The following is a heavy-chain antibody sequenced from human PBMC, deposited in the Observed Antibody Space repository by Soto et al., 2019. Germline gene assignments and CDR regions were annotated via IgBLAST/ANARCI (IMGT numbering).Heavy chain of an antibody. V-gene: IGHV4-59*01. CDR2: IYYSGSP. CDR3: ARETVDTIFGVVSNYGMDV. J-gene: IGHJ6*02. D-gene: IGHD3-3*01. CDR1: GGSINSYY. Sequence: SETLSLTCSVSGGSINSYYWSWIRQSPGKGLEWIGYIYYSGSPKYSPSLTSRVTISMDSSKNQFSLKLSSVTAADTAVYYCARETVDTIFGVVSNYGMDVWGQGTTVTVSS.